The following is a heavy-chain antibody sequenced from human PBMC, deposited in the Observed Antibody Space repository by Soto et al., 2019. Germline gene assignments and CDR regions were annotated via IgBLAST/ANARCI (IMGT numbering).Heavy chain of an antibody. V-gene: IGHV3-15*07. J-gene: IGHJ4*02. Sequence: EVQLVESGGGLVKPGGSLRLSCGASGFTFSNAWMNWVRQAPGKGLEWVGRIKSKTDGGTTDYAAPVKGRFTISRDDSKNTLYLQMNSLKTEDTAVYYCTTASYYDSSGPSGYWGQGTLVTVSS. CDR1: GFTFSNAW. D-gene: IGHD3-22*01. CDR2: IKSKTDGGTT. CDR3: TTASYYDSSGPSGY.